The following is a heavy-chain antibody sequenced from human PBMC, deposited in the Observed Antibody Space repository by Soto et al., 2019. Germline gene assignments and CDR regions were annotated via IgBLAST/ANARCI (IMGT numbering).Heavy chain of an antibody. Sequence: SETLSLTCTVSGGSISSYYWSWIRQPAGKGLEWIGRIYTSGSTNYNPSLKSRVTMSVDTSKNQFSLKLSSVTAADTAVYYCATTKGYCTNGVCYTWFDPWGQGTLVTVSS. V-gene: IGHV4-4*07. D-gene: IGHD2-8*01. CDR1: GGSISSYY. CDR3: ATTKGYCTNGVCYTWFDP. J-gene: IGHJ5*02. CDR2: IYTSGST.